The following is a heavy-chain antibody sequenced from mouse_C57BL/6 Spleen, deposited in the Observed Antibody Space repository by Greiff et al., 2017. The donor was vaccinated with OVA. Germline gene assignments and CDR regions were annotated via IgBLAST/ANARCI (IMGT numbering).Heavy chain of an antibody. CDR2: IYPGSGST. CDR1: GYTFTSYW. J-gene: IGHJ4*01. V-gene: IGHV1-55*01. D-gene: IGHD1-1*01. CDR3: ARGGLYYYGSSYKDAMDY. Sequence: QVQLQQPGAELVKPGASVKMSCKASGYTFTSYWLTWVKQRPGQGLEWIGDIYPGSGSTNYNEKFKSKATLTVDTSSSTAYMQLSSLTSEDSAVYYCARGGLYYYGSSYKDAMDYWGQGTSVTVSS.